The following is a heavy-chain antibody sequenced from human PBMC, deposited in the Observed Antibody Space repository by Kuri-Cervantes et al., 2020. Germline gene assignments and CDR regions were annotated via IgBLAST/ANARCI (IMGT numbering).Heavy chain of an antibody. Sequence: GESLKISCAASGFTFSSYWMHWVRQAPGKGLEWVAVISYDGSNKYYADSVKGRFTISRDNSKNTLYLQMNSLRAEDTAVYYCARAIVGALSTWGQGTLVTVSS. CDR2: ISYDGSNK. J-gene: IGHJ5*02. CDR3: ARAIVGALST. V-gene: IGHV3-30-3*01. D-gene: IGHD1-26*01. CDR1: GFTFSSYW.